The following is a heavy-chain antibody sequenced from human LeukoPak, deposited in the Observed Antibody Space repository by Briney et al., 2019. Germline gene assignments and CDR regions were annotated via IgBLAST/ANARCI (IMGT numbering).Heavy chain of an antibody. V-gene: IGHV3-48*03. Sequence: GGSLRLXCAASGFTFSSYEMNWVRLAPGKGLESVSYISSSGSTIYYADSVKGRFTISRDNAKNSLYLQMNSLRAEDTAVYYCARGPSVYFDYWGQGTLVTVSS. D-gene: IGHD3-10*01. CDR1: GFTFSSYE. CDR3: ARGPSVYFDY. CDR2: ISSSGSTI. J-gene: IGHJ4*02.